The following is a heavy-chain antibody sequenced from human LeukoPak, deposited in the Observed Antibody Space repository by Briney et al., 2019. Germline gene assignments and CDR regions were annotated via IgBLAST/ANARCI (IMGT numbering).Heavy chain of an antibody. J-gene: IGHJ5*02. CDR2: ISYDGSNK. V-gene: IGHV3-30-3*01. D-gene: IGHD6-13*01. CDR1: GFTFSSYA. CDR3: ARDFIATGGSGSIYNWFDP. Sequence: GGSLRLSCAASGFTFSSYAMHWVRQAPGKGLEWVAVISYDGSNKFSADSVKGRFTISRDNSKNTLYLQMNSLRDEDTAVYYCARDFIATGGSGSIYNWFDPWGQGTLVTVSS.